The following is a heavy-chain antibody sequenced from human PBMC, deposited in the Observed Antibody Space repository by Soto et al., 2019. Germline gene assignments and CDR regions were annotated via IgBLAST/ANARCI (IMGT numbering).Heavy chain of an antibody. CDR1: GCTLSSYA. Sequence: GSLRLSCAASGCTLSSYAMSWVRQAPGKGLEWVSYISSSSSTIYYAASVKGRFTISRDNAKNSLYLQMNSLRAEDTAVYYCARGNQWLAPDYWGQGTPVTVSS. CDR2: ISSSSSTI. D-gene: IGHD6-19*01. V-gene: IGHV3-48*01. J-gene: IGHJ4*02. CDR3: ARGNQWLAPDY.